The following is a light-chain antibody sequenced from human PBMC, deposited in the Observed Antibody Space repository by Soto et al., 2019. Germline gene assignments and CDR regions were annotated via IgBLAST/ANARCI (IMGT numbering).Light chain of an antibody. J-gene: IGKJ2*01. CDR1: KDISNS. CDR3: QQSYSTPYA. Sequence: DIQMTQTPPSLSLSVGDRVTITCRASKDISNSLNWYQQKPGKSPRALTYGASSLESGVPSRFSGRGSGTDFTLSISSLQLEEFATYFCQQSYSTPYAFGQGTSLMIK. V-gene: IGKV1-39*01. CDR2: GAS.